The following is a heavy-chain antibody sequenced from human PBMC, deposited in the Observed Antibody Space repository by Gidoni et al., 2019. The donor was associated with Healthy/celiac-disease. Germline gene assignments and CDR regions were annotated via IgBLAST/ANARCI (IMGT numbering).Heavy chain of an antibody. CDR3: AREALYYSSTSCLPHNHYYYYYGMDV. CDR2: SIPIFCTA. V-gene: IGHV1-69*01. CDR1: GGTFSRHA. J-gene: IGHJ6*02. D-gene: IGHD2-2*01. Sequence: QVQLVQSGAEVKKPGSSVTVSCKESGGTFSRHATSWVRQAPGQGLEWMGGSIPIFCTAYYAQKCQGGRTITADESTSTAYMELSSLRSEDTAVYYCAREALYYSSTSCLPHNHYYYYYGMDVWGQVTTVTVSS.